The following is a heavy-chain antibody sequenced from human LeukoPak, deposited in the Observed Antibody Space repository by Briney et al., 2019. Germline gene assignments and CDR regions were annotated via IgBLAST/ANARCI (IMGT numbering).Heavy chain of an antibody. V-gene: IGHV7-4-1*02. CDR1: GYTFTSYA. Sequence: GASVTVSCRASGYTFTSYAMNWVRQAPGQGLEWMGWINTNTGNPTYSQGFTGRFVFSLDTSVSTAYLQISSLKAEDTAVYYCARTPISRYCRGGRCLPYWGQGTLVTVSS. CDR2: INTNTGNP. CDR3: ARTPISRYCRGGRCLPY. J-gene: IGHJ4*02. D-gene: IGHD2-15*01.